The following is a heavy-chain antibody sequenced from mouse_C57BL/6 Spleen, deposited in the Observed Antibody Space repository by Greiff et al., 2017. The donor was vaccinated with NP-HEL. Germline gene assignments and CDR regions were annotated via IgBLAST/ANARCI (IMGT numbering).Heavy chain of an antibody. V-gene: IGHV5-17*01. CDR1: GFTFSDYG. J-gene: IGHJ2*01. CDR2: ISSGSSTI. CDR3: ARTFDGYYPFDY. Sequence: EVKLMDSGGGLVKPGGSLKLSCAASGFTFSDYGMHWVRQAPEKGLEWVAYISSGSSTIYYADTVKGRFTISRDNAKNTLFLQMTSLRSEDTAMYYCARTFDGYYPFDYWGQGTTLTVSS. D-gene: IGHD2-3*01.